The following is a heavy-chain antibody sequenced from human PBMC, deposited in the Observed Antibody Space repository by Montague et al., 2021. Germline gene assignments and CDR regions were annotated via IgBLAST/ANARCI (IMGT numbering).Heavy chain of an antibody. V-gene: IGHV4-4*02. D-gene: IGHD3-22*01. J-gene: IGHJ5*02. Sequence: SETLSLTCAVSGGSISSNNWWTWVRPPPGKGLEWIGEIFHNGSTTYSPSLKSRVTISMDKSKNQFSLKLTSVTAADTAVYYCARVAAWGHYDTSGPNWFDPWGQGTLVTVSS. CDR1: GGSISSNNW. CDR3: ARVAAWGHYDTSGPNWFDP. CDR2: IFHNGST.